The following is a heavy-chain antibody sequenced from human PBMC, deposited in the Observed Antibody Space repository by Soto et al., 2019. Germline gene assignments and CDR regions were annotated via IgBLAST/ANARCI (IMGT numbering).Heavy chain of an antibody. V-gene: IGHV4-30-2*01. CDR2: IYQSGST. J-gene: IGHJ5*02. D-gene: IGHD6-19*01. CDR1: GGSISIHGYS. Sequence: SETLSLTCDVSGGSISIHGYSWSWIRQPPGKGLEWIGYIYQSGSTYHNPYLKSRVTISVDRSKNQFSLKLSSVTAADTAVYYCARRVIAVAGNWFDPWGLGTQVTVSS. CDR3: ARRVIAVAGNWFDP.